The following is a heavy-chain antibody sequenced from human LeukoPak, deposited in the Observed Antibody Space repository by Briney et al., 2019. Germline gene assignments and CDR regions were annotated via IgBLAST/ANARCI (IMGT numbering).Heavy chain of an antibody. CDR2: IYTSGST. CDR3: ARTTQRYGMDV. V-gene: IGHV4-61*02. CDR1: GGSISSGSYY. D-gene: IGHD1-1*01. Sequence: SETLSLTCTVSGGSISSGSYYWSWIRQPAGKGLEWIGRIYTSGSTNYNPSLKSRVTISVDTSKNQFSLKLNSVTAADTAVYYCARTTQRYGMDVWGQGTTVTVSS. J-gene: IGHJ6*02.